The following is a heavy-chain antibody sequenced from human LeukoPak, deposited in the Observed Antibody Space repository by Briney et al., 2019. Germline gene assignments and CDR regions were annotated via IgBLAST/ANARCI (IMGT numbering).Heavy chain of an antibody. CDR1: GGSFSGYY. V-gene: IGHV4-34*01. CDR2: INHSGSI. Sequence: PSETLSLTCAVYGGSFSGYYWSWIRQPPGKGLEWIGEINHSGSINYNPSLKSRVTISVDTSKNQFSLKLSSVTAADTAVYYCTRMRPWFDPWGQGALVTVSS. CDR3: TRMRPWFDP. J-gene: IGHJ5*02.